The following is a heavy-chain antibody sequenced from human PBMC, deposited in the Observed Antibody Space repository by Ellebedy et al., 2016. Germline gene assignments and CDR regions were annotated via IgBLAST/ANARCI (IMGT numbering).Heavy chain of an antibody. V-gene: IGHV1-18*01. Sequence: ASVKVSCXASGYTFTSYGISWVRQAPGQGLEWMGWISAYNGNTNYAQKLQGRVTMTTDTSTSTAYMELRSLRSDDTAVYYCARDSTRGYSYGYWQVFDYWGQGTLVTVSS. CDR2: ISAYNGNT. CDR1: GYTFTSYG. J-gene: IGHJ4*02. D-gene: IGHD5-18*01. CDR3: ARDSTRGYSYGYWQVFDY.